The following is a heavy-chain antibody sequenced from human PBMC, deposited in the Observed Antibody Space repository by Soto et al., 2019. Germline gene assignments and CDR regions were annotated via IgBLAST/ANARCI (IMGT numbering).Heavy chain of an antibody. Sequence: QVQLVQSGAEVKKPGASVKVSCKASGYTYTSYGLSWVRQAPGQGLEWMGWISAYNGNTNYAQKYQGRVTMTTDTSTSTAYMELRSLRSDDTAVYYCARVIVGATSGNWFDPWGQGTLVTVSS. J-gene: IGHJ5*02. CDR3: ARVIVGATSGNWFDP. D-gene: IGHD1-26*01. V-gene: IGHV1-18*01. CDR2: ISAYNGNT. CDR1: GYTYTSYG.